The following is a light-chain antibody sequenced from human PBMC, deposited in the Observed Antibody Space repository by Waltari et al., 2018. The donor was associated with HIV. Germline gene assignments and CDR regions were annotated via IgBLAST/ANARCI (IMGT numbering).Light chain of an antibody. J-gene: IGLJ2*01. CDR3: SFYGGSNILV. V-gene: IGLV2-8*01. CDR1: TRAFGVYNP. CDR2: EVS. Sequence: QSALTHPPPASGPPGQSVPISCPGPTRAFGVYNPVLWYHHPPGKAPKVIISEVSKRSSGVPNRFSGSTSGNTASLTVSGLQADDEAEYFCSFYGGSNILVFGGGTKLTVL.